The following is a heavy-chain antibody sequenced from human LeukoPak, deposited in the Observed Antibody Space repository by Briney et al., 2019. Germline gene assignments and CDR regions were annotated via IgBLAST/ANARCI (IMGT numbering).Heavy chain of an antibody. Sequence: TGGSLRLSCAASGFTFSLYSMNWVRQAPGKGLQWLSYISSNTATIYYADSMEGRFSISRDNAKNSLFLQMNSLRDEDTAVYYCARAVGNYYGSSSGYWYFDLWGRGTLVTVSS. CDR3: ARAVGNYYGSSSGYWYFDL. CDR2: ISSNTATI. J-gene: IGHJ2*01. CDR1: GFTFSLYS. D-gene: IGHD3-22*01. V-gene: IGHV3-48*02.